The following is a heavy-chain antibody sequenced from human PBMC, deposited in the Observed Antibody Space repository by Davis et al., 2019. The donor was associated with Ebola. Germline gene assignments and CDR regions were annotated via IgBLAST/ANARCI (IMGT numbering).Heavy chain of an antibody. V-gene: IGHV3-23*01. Sequence: GESLKISCAASGLSIHMYWMTWVRQAPGKGLEWVSRISGNGDKTYYTDSVKGRFTISRDNSKSTLYLQLISLRAEDTALYYCVKDEGDFYTDYPDYWGQGTLVTVST. CDR1: GLSIHMYW. J-gene: IGHJ4*02. CDR3: VKDEGDFYTDYPDY. D-gene: IGHD2-21*02. CDR2: ISGNGDKT.